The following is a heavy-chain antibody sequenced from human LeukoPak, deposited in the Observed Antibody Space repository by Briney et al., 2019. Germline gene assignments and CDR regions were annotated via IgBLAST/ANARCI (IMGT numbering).Heavy chain of an antibody. CDR1: GLTFSSAW. V-gene: IGHV3-15*01. D-gene: IGHD5-24*01. J-gene: IGHJ4*02. CDR3: TTARRASSSLDY. Sequence: GGSLTLSCTASGLTFSSAWMSWVRQAPGKGLEWIGHIRGKADGGTPHYAKPVKGKLTTSRDDSKSTLFLQMGSLQIEDTAVYYCTTARRASSSLDYWGQGTLVTVSS. CDR2: IRGKADGGTP.